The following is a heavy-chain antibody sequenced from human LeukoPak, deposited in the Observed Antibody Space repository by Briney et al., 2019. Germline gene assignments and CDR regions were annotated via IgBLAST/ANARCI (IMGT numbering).Heavy chain of an antibody. Sequence: GGSLRLSCAASGFTFSSYSMNWVRQAPGKGLEWVSSISSSSSYIYYADSVKGRFTISRDNAKNSLYLQMNSLRAEDTAVYYCAREYCSGGSCYSRYYYYYMDVWGKGTTVTISS. CDR3: AREYCSGGSCYSRYYYYYMDV. V-gene: IGHV3-21*01. J-gene: IGHJ6*03. CDR1: GFTFSSYS. CDR2: ISSSSSYI. D-gene: IGHD2-15*01.